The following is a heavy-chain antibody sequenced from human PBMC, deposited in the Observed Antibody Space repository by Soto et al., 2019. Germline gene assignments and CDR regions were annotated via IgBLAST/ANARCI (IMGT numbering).Heavy chain of an antibody. CDR1: GYTLTELS. D-gene: IGHD3-16*02. CDR2: FDPEDGET. CDR3: ATATGLWGSYRWSWFDP. Sequence: QVQLVQSGAEVKKPGASVKVSCKVSGYTLTELSMHWVRQAPGKGLEWMGGFDPEDGETIYAQKFQGRVTMTEDTSTDTAYMERSSLRSEDTAVYYCATATGLWGSYRWSWFDPWGQGTLVTVSS. J-gene: IGHJ5*02. V-gene: IGHV1-24*01.